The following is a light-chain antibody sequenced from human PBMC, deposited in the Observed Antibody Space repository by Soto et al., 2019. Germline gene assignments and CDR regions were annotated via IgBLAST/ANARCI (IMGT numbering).Light chain of an antibody. Sequence: VLPQSPGTLSLSPGDSATLSCTTSQSVINNYVAWYQQKPGQAPRLIIYGTSGRATGIPDRFTAGGSGTDFTLTISRLEPADFAVYYCQQYHSTFRAFGQGTKVEIK. CDR1: QSVINNY. CDR3: QQYHSTFRA. J-gene: IGKJ1*01. CDR2: GTS. V-gene: IGKV3-20*01.